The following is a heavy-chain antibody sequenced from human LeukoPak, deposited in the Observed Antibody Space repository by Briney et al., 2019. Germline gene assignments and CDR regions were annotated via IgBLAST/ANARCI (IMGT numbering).Heavy chain of an antibody. CDR3: ASRITMVRGDYGLDV. Sequence: GESLKISCKGSGYSFTSYWIGWVRQMPGKGLEWMGIIYPGDSDTRYSPSFQGQVTISADKSISTAYLQWSSLKASDTAMYYCASRITMVRGDYGLDVWGQGTTVTVSS. CDR1: GYSFTSYW. V-gene: IGHV5-51*01. D-gene: IGHD3-10*01. CDR2: IYPGDSDT. J-gene: IGHJ6*02.